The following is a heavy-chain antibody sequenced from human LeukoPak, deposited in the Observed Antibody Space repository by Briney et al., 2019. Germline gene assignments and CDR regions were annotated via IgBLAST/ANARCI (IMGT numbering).Heavy chain of an antibody. CDR2: VYDTGST. D-gene: IGHD2-21*01. CDR1: GGSVSSGNYY. V-gene: IGHV4-61*01. Sequence: PSETLSQTCSVSGGSVSSGNYYCSWIRQPPGKGLEWIGYVYDTGSTNYNPSLMTRVTTSVDTSKNQFSLKLNSVTATDTAVYYCAREITFCGGVGCSPRWFDPWAESPGH. J-gene: IGHJ5*02. CDR3: AREITFCGGVGCSPRWFDP.